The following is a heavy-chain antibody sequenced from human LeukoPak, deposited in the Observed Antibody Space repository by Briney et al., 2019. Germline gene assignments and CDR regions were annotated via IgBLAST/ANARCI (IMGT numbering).Heavy chain of an antibody. D-gene: IGHD3-16*01. CDR2: ISSSSSYI. CDR1: GFTFSSYS. Sequence: GGSLRLSCAASGFTFSSYSMNWVRQAPGKGLEWVSSISSSSSYIYYADSVKGRFTISRDNAKNSLYLQMNSLRAEETSVYYCAREGHYDYVWGSYSWFDPWGQGTLVTVSS. J-gene: IGHJ5*02. V-gene: IGHV3-21*01. CDR3: AREGHYDYVWGSYSWFDP.